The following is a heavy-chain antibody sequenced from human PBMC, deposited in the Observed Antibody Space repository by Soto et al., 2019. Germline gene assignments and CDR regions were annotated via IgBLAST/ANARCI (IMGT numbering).Heavy chain of an antibody. CDR3: AKDRYGDYGGIAY. CDR1: GFTFSTYA. D-gene: IGHD4-17*01. J-gene: IGHJ4*02. V-gene: IGHV3-23*01. CDR2: ITGSGGST. Sequence: GGSLRLSCAASGFTFSTYAMIWVRQAPGKGLEWVSVITGSGGSTYYADSVKGRFTISRDTSKNTLFLQMNSLRAEDTAVYYCAKDRYGDYGGIAYRGQGTMVTVSS.